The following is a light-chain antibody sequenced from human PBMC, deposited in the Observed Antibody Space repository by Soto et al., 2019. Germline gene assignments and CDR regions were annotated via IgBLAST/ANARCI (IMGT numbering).Light chain of an antibody. V-gene: IGKV1-5*03. Sequence: IPMTQSPSTLSGSVGDRVTITCRARQTISSWLAWYQPQPGKAPKLLIYQASPLKSGVPSRFSGSGSGTEFTLTISSLQPDEFATYYCQHYNSYSEAFGQGTKVELK. CDR3: QHYNSYSEA. CDR1: QTISSW. CDR2: QAS. J-gene: IGKJ1*01.